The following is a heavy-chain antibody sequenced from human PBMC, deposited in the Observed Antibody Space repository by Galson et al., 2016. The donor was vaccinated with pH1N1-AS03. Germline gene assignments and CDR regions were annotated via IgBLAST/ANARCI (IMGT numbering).Heavy chain of an antibody. CDR3: ARQGQWLVEHYYYGMDA. J-gene: IGHJ6*02. Sequence: ETLSLTCSVSGVSINSHLWTWIRQTPGKELEWIGNLDHTGNTEYSHSLKTRVSISVYTSKNQLSLRLKSVTAADTAVYYCARQGQWLVEHYYYGMDAWGHGTTVTVSS. CDR2: LDHTGNT. CDR1: GVSINSHL. D-gene: IGHD6-19*01. V-gene: IGHV4-59*08.